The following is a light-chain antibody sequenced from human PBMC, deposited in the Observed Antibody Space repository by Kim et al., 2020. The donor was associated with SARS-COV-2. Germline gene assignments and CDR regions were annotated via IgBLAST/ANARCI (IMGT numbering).Light chain of an antibody. CDR3: QQSYSTPLT. CDR2: AAS. Sequence: DIQMTQSPSSLSASVGDRVTITCRASQSINSNLNWYQQKPGKAPKLLISAASSLESGVPSRFSGSGSGTDFALSISSLQPEDFATYYCQQSYSTPLTFGGGTKVEI. CDR1: QSINSN. V-gene: IGKV1-39*01. J-gene: IGKJ4*01.